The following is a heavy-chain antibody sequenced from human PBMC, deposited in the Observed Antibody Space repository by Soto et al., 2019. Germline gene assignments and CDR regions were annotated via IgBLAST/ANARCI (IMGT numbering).Heavy chain of an antibody. CDR2: ISYDGSNK. D-gene: IGHD6-19*01. Sequence: QVQLVESGGGVVQPGRSLRLSCAASGFTFSSYAMHWVRQAPGKGLEWVAVISYDGSNKYYADSVKGRFTISRDNSKNTLYLQMNSLIAEDTAVYYCARDLRVAGKGDYWGQGTLVTVSS. J-gene: IGHJ4*02. V-gene: IGHV3-30-3*01. CDR1: GFTFSSYA. CDR3: ARDLRVAGKGDY.